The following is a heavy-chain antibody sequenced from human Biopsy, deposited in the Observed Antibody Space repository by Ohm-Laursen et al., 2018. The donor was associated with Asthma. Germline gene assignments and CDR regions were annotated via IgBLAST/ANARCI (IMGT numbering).Heavy chain of an antibody. CDR3: VRDNTDDAFDI. CDR1: GFSFSNFA. J-gene: IGHJ3*02. Sequence: SLRLSCSAFGFSFSNFAIHWVRQAPGKGLEWVGVISKDASTQDYADSVKGRFTMARDNSKNTLDLQMNSLREEDTAVYYCVRDNTDDAFDIWGQGTVVSVSS. D-gene: IGHD5-18*01. V-gene: IGHV3-30*01. CDR2: ISKDASTQ.